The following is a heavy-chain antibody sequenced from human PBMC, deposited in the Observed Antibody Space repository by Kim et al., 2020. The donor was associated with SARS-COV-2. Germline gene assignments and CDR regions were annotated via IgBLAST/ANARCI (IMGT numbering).Heavy chain of an antibody. CDR1: GASVRNNNYF. Sequence: SETLSLTCSVSGASVRNNNYFWAWIRQPPGKEPEWIGTIYFSGSTYYTPSLQSRVTISVDPYRNQFSLRLTSVTAADTAVYYCARGSELYCRSSSCQTNWFDPWGPGILVTVSS. D-gene: IGHD2-2*01. J-gene: IGHJ5*02. CDR2: IYFSGST. V-gene: IGHV4-39*07. CDR3: ARGSELYCRSSSCQTNWFDP.